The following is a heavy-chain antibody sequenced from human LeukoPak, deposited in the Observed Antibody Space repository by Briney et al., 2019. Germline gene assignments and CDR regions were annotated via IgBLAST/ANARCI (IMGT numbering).Heavy chain of an antibody. CDR1: GGTFSSYA. J-gene: IGHJ5*02. Sequence: SVKVSCKASGGTFSSYAISWVRQAPGQGLEWMGRIIPILGIANYAQKFQGRVTITADKSTSTAYMELSSLRSEDTAVYYCAREVRQLEDWFDPWGQGTLVTVSS. CDR3: AREVRQLEDWFDP. V-gene: IGHV1-69*04. D-gene: IGHD5-18*01. CDR2: IIPILGIA.